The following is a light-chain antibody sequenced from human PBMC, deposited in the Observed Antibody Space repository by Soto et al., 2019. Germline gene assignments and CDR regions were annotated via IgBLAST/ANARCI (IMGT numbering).Light chain of an antibody. CDR2: EVS. CDR3: SSYTSSSTYV. J-gene: IGLJ1*01. CDR1: SSDVGSYNR. V-gene: IGLV2-18*02. Sequence: QSVLTQPPSVSGSPGQSVTISCTGTSSDVGSYNRVSWYQQSPGTAPKLMIYEVSNRPSGVPDRFSGSKSGNTASLTISGLQAEDEADYYCSSYTSSSTYVFGTGTEVTVL.